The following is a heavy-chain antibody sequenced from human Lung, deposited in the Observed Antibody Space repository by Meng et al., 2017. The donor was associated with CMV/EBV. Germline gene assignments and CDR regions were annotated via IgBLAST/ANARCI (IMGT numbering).Heavy chain of an antibody. CDR2: TWSGRGT. J-gene: IGHJ4*02. Sequence: LXXIVSGGAVSDGNYHWNWVRQPPGKGLEWIGQTWSGRGTYYSPSLESRLTISVDTSKNQFSLHLTSVTAADTAIYYCATLIAGYGGRGSWGQGTXVTVAS. D-gene: IGHD5-12*01. CDR3: ATLIAGYGGRGS. CDR1: GGAVSDGNYH. V-gene: IGHV4-61*01.